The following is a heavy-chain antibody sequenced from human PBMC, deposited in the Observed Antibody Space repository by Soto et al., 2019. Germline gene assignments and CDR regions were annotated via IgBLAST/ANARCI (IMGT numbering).Heavy chain of an antibody. CDR3: AREGDYYGSGKPNWFDP. CDR2: INAGNGNI. D-gene: IGHD3-10*01. Sequence: ASVKVSCKASGYTFTSYAMHWVRQAPGQRLEWMGWINAGNGNIKYAQKFQGRVTMTRDTSTSTVYMELSSLRSEDTAVYYCAREGDYYGSGKPNWFDPWGQGTLVTVS. J-gene: IGHJ5*02. CDR1: GYTFTSYA. V-gene: IGHV1-3*01.